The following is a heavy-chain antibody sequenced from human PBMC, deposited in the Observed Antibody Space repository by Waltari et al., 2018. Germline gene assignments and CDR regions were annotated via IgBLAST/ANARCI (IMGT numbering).Heavy chain of an antibody. CDR2: ISSSSSNI. J-gene: IGHJ1*01. D-gene: IGHD7-27*01. Sequence: EVQLVESGGGLVKPGGSLRVSCEASGFTFSSYAMNWVRQAPGKGVEWVSSISSSSSNIYDAESVKGRFTVSRDNAKNSLYLQMNSLRAEDTAVYFCARGRLGATAEYFQDWGQGTLVTVSS. CDR3: ARGRLGATAEYFQD. CDR1: GFTFSSYA. V-gene: IGHV3-21*02.